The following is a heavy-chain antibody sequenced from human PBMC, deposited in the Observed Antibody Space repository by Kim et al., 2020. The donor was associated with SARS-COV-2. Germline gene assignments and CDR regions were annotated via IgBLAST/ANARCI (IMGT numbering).Heavy chain of an antibody. D-gene: IGHD6-13*01. CDR1: GGTFSSYA. J-gene: IGHJ4*02. CDR2: IIPIFGTA. Sequence: SVKVSCKASGGTFSSYAISWVRQAPGQGLEWMGGIIPIFGTANYAQKFQGRVTITADESTSTAYMELSSLRSEDTAVYYCASYSSSWYGGAFDYWGQGTLVTVSS. CDR3: ASYSSSWYGGAFDY. V-gene: IGHV1-69*13.